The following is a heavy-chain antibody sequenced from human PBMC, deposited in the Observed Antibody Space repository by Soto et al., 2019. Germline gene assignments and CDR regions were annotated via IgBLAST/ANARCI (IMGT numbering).Heavy chain of an antibody. J-gene: IGHJ3*02. CDR1: GYTFTSYD. Sequence: QVQLVQSGAEVKKPGASVKVSCKASGYTFTSYDINWVRQATGQGLEWMGWMNPNSGNTGYAQKFPGRGPMPRNTSIRTAYMALSSLRSEDTAVYYCARGINYYDSGDDAFDIWGQGTMVTVSS. CDR3: ARGINYYDSGDDAFDI. V-gene: IGHV1-8*01. CDR2: MNPNSGNT. D-gene: IGHD3-10*01.